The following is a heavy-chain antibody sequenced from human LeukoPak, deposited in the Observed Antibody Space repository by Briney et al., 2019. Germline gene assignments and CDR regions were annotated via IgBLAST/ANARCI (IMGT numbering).Heavy chain of an antibody. CDR1: GYSFTSYW. J-gene: IGHJ6*02. D-gene: IGHD6-19*01. Sequence: GESLKISCKGSGYSFTSYWIGWVRQMPGKCLEWMGIIYPGDSDTRYSPSFQGQVTISADKSISTAYLQWSSLKASDTAMYYCARVIAVADYYYGMDVWGQGTTVTVSS. V-gene: IGHV5-51*01. CDR2: IYPGDSDT. CDR3: ARVIAVADYYYGMDV.